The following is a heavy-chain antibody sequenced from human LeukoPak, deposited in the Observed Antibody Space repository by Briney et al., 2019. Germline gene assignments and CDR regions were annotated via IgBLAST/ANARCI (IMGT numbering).Heavy chain of an antibody. Sequence: GGSLRFSCAGSGFTFSRYSMNWFRQAPGKGLERVSSISSSSSYIFYADSVKGRFTISRDSANNSLYLQMSSLRAEDTAVYYCARDAQWLVPEGYYFYMDVWGKGTTVTVSS. J-gene: IGHJ6*03. CDR1: GFTFSRYS. CDR3: ARDAQWLVPEGYYFYMDV. CDR2: ISSSSSYI. V-gene: IGHV3-21*01. D-gene: IGHD6-19*01.